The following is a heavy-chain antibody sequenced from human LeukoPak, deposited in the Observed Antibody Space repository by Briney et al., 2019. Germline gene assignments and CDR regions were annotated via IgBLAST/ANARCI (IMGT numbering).Heavy chain of an antibody. J-gene: IGHJ4*02. CDR1: GFTFSDYY. D-gene: IGHD3-22*01. V-gene: IGHV3-11*01. CDR3: ARDITMIVVATGSFDY. CDR2: ISSSGSTI. Sequence: GGSLRLSCAASGFTFSDYYMSWIRQAPGRGLEGVSYISSSGSTIYYADSVKGRFTISRDNAKNSLYLQMNSLRAEDTAVYYCARDITMIVVATGSFDYWGQGTLVTVSS.